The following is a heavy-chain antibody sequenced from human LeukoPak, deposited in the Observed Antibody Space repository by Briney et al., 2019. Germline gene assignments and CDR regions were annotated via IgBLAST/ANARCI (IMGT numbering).Heavy chain of an antibody. V-gene: IGHV1-69*06. CDR2: IIPIFGTA. CDR3: VLFVYYDSSGYSSTDAFDI. D-gene: IGHD3-22*01. Sequence: SVKVSCKASGGTFSSYAISWVRQAPGQGLEWMGGIIPIFGTANYAQKFQGRVTITADKSTSTACMELSSLRSEDTAVCYCVLFVYYDSSGYSSTDAFDIWGQGTMVTVSS. J-gene: IGHJ3*02. CDR1: GGTFSSYA.